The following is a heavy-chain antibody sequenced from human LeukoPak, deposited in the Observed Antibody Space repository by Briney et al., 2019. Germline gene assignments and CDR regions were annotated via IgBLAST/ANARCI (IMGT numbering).Heavy chain of an antibody. CDR3: AKDKGDYGSESPYGMDV. J-gene: IGHJ6*02. Sequence: PGGSLRLSCAASGFTFSTYAISWVRQAPGKGLEWVSGVDGSGGSTYYADSVKGRFSIFRDNSKNTLSLQMNSLRAEDTAVYYCAKDKGDYGSESPYGMDVWGQGTTVTASS. V-gene: IGHV3-23*01. CDR1: GFTFSTYA. CDR2: VDGSGGST. D-gene: IGHD3-10*01.